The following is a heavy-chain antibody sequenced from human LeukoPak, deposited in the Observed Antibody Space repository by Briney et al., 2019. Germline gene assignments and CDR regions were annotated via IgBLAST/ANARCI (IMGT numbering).Heavy chain of an antibody. CDR3: AGGLR. V-gene: IGHV4-4*09. CDR2: IHGRGRT. CDR1: GASIRTDY. J-gene: IGHJ3*01. D-gene: IGHD3-16*01. Sequence: SETLSLTCTVSGASIRTDYWHWIRQPPGGRLEWIGNIHGRGRTDYNPSVKSRVTISLDTSKNQFSLRLTSVTAADTALYVCAGGLRWGRGTMVTVSS.